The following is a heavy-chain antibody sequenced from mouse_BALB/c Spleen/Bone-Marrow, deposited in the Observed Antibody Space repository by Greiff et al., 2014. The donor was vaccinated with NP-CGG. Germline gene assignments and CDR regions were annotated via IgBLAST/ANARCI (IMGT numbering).Heavy chain of an antibody. CDR3: TRHFYGSSYFDY. CDR1: GYTFTDYI. Sequence: VQLQQSGAELVKPGASVKLSCKAFGYTFTDYIIHWIKQRSGQGLEWIGWFYPGSGNIKYNEKFKDKATLTADKSSSTVYMELSRLTSEDSAVYFCTRHFYGSSYFDYWGQGTTLTVSS. D-gene: IGHD1-1*01. V-gene: IGHV1-62-2*01. CDR2: FYPGSGNI. J-gene: IGHJ2*01.